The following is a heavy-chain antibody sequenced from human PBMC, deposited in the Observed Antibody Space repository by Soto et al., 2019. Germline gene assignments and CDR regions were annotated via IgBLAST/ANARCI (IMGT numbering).Heavy chain of an antibody. CDR3: ARRYCSDSYCSYFDY. D-gene: IGHD2-15*01. V-gene: IGHV4-34*01. Sequence: PSETLSLTCAVYGGSVSGYFWSWIRQPPGKGLEWIGEINHSGTTSYSPSLDSRVTTSVDTSKNQFSLRLSSVTAADTAIYYCARRYCSDSYCSYFDYWGRGTLGNVSS. CDR1: GGSVSGYF. J-gene: IGHJ4*02. CDR2: INHSGTT.